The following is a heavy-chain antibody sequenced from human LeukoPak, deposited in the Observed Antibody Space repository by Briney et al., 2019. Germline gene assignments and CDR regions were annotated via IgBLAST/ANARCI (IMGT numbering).Heavy chain of an antibody. J-gene: IGHJ4*02. CDR1: GFTFSSYS. V-gene: IGHV3-21*01. CDR2: ISSSSSYI. D-gene: IGHD4-17*01. CDR3: ASVDGKLDY. Sequence: PGGSLRLSCAASGFTFSSYSMNWVRQAPGKGLGWVSSISSSSSYIYYADSVKGRITISRDNAKNSLYLQMNSLRAEDTAVYYCASVDGKLDYWGQGTLVTVSS.